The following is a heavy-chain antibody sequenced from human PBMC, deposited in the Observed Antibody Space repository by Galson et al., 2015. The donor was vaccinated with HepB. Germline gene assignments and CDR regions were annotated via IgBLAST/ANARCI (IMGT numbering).Heavy chain of an antibody. Sequence: SLRLPCAASGFTFSRYGMHWVRQAPGKGLGWVAVISYAGGNKYYADSVKGRFTIYRDSSKNTLYLQMNSLRAEDTAVYYCAKDKQWLSYYYYGIDVWGKGTTVTVSS. CDR2: ISYAGGNK. CDR1: GFTFSRYG. J-gene: IGHJ6*04. D-gene: IGHD6-19*01. V-gene: IGHV3-30*18. CDR3: AKDKQWLSYYYYGIDV.